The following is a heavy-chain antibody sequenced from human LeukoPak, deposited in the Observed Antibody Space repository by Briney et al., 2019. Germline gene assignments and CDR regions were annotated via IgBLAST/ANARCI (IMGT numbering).Heavy chain of an antibody. D-gene: IGHD6-13*01. CDR2: ISSSSSYI. V-gene: IGHV3-21*01. J-gene: IGHJ4*02. CDR3: AREMVAAAGTGFDY. CDR1: GFTFSSYS. Sequence: GGSLRLSCAASGFTFSSYSMSWVRQAPGKGLEWVSSISSSSSYIYYADSVKGRFTISRDNAKNSLYLQMNSLRAEDTAVYYCAREMVAAAGTGFDYWGQGTLVTVSS.